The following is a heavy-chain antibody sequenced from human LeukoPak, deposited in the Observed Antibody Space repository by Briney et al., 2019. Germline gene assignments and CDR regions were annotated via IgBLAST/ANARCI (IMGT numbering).Heavy chain of an antibody. J-gene: IGHJ4*02. CDR2: LDDSGANT. CDR3: AKVPTVVTPTYYFDY. V-gene: IGHV3-64*02. CDR1: GFTFSSYA. Sequence: GGSLRLSCAASGFTFSSYAMQWVHQAPDKRLEYVSGLDDSGANTYYADSVKGRFIMSRDNSRDTLYLQMNSLRAEDTAVYYCAKVPTVVTPTYYFDYWGQGTLVTVSS. D-gene: IGHD4-23*01.